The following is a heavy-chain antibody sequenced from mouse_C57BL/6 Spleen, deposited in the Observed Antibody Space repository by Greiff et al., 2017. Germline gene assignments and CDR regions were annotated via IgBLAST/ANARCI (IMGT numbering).Heavy chain of an antibody. Sequence: VQLQQSGPELVKPGASVPLYCKASGYCLPFSPIPFFHPPHLPILYFIVYISPYNCVSSYNQKFKGKATLTVDKSSSTAYMELRSLTSEDSAVYYCAVIYYYSSSYVENAMDYWGQGTSVTVSS. J-gene: IGHJ4*01. D-gene: IGHD1-1*01. CDR3: AVIYYYSSSYVENAMDY. V-gene: IGHV1-31*01. CDR2: ISPYNCVS. CDR1: GYCLPFSP.